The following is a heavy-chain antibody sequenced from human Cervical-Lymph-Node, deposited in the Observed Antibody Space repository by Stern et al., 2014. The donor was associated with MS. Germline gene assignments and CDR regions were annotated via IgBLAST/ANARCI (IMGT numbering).Heavy chain of an antibody. V-gene: IGHV1-24*01. Sequence: VQLVESEAEVKKPGASVKVSCKVSGYTLTELSMHWVRQAPGKGLEWMGGFDPEDGETIYAQKFQGRVTMTEDTSTDTAYMELSSLRSEAAAVYYCATDRDDFRSGYSAPTKGYGLDVWGQGTTVTVTS. CDR1: GYTLTELS. J-gene: IGHJ6*02. CDR2: FDPEDGET. CDR3: ATDRDDFRSGYSAPTKGYGLDV. D-gene: IGHD3-3*01.